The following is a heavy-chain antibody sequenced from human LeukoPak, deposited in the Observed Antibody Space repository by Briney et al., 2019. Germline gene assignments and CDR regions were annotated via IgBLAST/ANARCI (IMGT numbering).Heavy chain of an antibody. CDR2: IIPIFGTA. Sequence: SVKVSCKASGGTFSSYAISWVRQAPGQGLEWMGGIIPIFGTANYAQKFQGRVTITADESTSTAYMELSSLRSEDTAVYYCARGSWRYYDSSGYYAPFDYWGQGTLVTVSS. CDR1: GGTFSSYA. V-gene: IGHV1-69*13. D-gene: IGHD3-22*01. J-gene: IGHJ4*02. CDR3: ARGSWRYYDSSGYYAPFDY.